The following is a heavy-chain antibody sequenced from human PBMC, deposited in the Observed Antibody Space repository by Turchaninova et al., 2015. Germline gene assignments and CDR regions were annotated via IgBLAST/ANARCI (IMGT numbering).Heavy chain of an antibody. Sequence: QITLKESGPTLVKPTPTLTLTCTFSGFSLSTNGVSVGCIRQPPGKALGWLALIYWDDDKRYSPSRKNRLTITKDTSKNQVVLTMTNMDPVDTATYYCAHSKGGGIADDSWGQGTLVTVSS. CDR1: GFSLSTNGVS. D-gene: IGHD6-13*01. CDR2: IYWDDDK. CDR3: AHSKGGGIADDS. V-gene: IGHV2-5*02. J-gene: IGHJ4*02.